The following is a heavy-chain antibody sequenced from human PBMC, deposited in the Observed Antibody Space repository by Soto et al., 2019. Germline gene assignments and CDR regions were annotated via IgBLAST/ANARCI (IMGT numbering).Heavy chain of an antibody. J-gene: IGHJ4*02. CDR3: ARGHWSGAEAGEGNFDY. V-gene: IGHV1-18*01. D-gene: IGHD6-13*01. CDR1: GYTFTSYG. CDR2: ISAYNGNT. Sequence: QVQLVQSGAEVKKPGAAVKVSCKASGYTFTSYGISWVRQAPGQGLEWMGWISAYNGNTNYAQKLQGRVTMTTDTSTSTTPMELRSLRSDDTAVYYCARGHWSGAEAGEGNFDYWGQGTLVTVSS.